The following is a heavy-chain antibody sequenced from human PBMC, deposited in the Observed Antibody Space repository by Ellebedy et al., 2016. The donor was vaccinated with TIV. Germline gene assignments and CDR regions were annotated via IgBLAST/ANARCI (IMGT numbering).Heavy chain of an antibody. Sequence: SDTLSLTXTVSGGSTSSYYWSWIRQAPGKGLEWIGYGYYTGSNKYNPSLKSRLNISVDTSKNQFSLQLTSVTAADTAVYYCARHNWNFPFEYWGQGTLVTVSS. CDR2: GYYTGSN. CDR3: ARHNWNFPFEY. V-gene: IGHV4-59*12. CDR1: GGSTSSYY. J-gene: IGHJ4*02. D-gene: IGHD1-7*01.